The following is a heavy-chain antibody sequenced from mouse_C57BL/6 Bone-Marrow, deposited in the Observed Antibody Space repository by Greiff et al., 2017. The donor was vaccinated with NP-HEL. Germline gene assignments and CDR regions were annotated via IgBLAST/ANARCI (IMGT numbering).Heavy chain of an antibody. CDR3: ARSTSSAVVFDY. CDR1: GYAFSSSW. V-gene: IGHV1-82*01. Sequence: VQLQQSGPELVKPGASVKISCKASGYAFSSSWMNWVKQRPGKGLEWIGRIYPGDGDTNYNGKFKGKATLTADKSSSTAYMQLSSLTSEDSAVYFCARSTSSAVVFDYWGQGTTLTVSS. CDR2: IYPGDGDT. J-gene: IGHJ2*01. D-gene: IGHD1-1*01.